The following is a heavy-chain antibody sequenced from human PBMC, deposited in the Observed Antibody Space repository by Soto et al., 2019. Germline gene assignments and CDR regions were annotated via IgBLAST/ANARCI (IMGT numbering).Heavy chain of an antibody. J-gene: IGHJ4*02. D-gene: IGHD3-22*01. Sequence: QPGGSLRLSCAASGFTFSSYEMNWVRQAPGKGLEWVSYISSSGSTIYYADSVKGRFTISRDNAKNSLYLQMNSLRAEDTAVYYCARGSGDSSGYYYDYWGQGTLVTVSS. V-gene: IGHV3-48*03. CDR1: GFTFSSYE. CDR3: ARGSGDSSGYYYDY. CDR2: ISSSGSTI.